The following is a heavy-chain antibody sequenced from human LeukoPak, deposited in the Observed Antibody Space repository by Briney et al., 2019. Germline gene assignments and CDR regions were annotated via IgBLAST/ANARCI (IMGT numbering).Heavy chain of an antibody. CDR3: ARDAPTYWELPQYYFDY. V-gene: IGHV3-7*01. Sequence: GGSLRLSCAASGFTFSSYWMSWVRQAPGKGLEWVANIKQDGSEKYYVDSVKGRFTISRDNAKNSLYLQMNSMRAEDTAVYYCARDAPTYWELPQYYFDYWGQGTLVTVSS. CDR2: IKQDGSEK. CDR1: GFTFSSYW. D-gene: IGHD1-26*01. J-gene: IGHJ4*02.